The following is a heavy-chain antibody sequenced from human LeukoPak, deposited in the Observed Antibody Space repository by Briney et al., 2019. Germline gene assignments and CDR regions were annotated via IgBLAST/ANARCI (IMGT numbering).Heavy chain of an antibody. CDR3: ARGDSLPYSSGWYGGKYYYYYMDV. CDR1: GGSMSSSSYY. V-gene: IGHV4-39*07. J-gene: IGHJ6*03. Sequence: SETLSLTCTVSGGSMSSSSYYWGWIRQPPGKGLEWIGSIYYSGSTYYNPSLKSRVTTSVDTSKNQFSLKLSSVTAADTAVCYCARGDSLPYSSGWYGGKYYYYYMDVWGKGTTVTVSS. CDR2: IYYSGST. D-gene: IGHD6-19*01.